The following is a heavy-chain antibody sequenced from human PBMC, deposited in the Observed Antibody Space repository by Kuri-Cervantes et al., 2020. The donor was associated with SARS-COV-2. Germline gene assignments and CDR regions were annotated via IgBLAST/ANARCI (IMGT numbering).Heavy chain of an antibody. V-gene: IGHV3-30*18. J-gene: IGHJ4*02. CDR1: GFTFSSYG. Sequence: GESLKISCAASGFTFSSYGMHWVHQAPGKGLEWVAVISYDGSNKYYADSVKGRFTISRDNSKNTLYLQMNSLRAEDTAVYYCAKGYYDSSGYRTLDYWGQGTLVTVSS. D-gene: IGHD3-22*01. CDR3: AKGYYDSSGYRTLDY. CDR2: ISYDGSNK.